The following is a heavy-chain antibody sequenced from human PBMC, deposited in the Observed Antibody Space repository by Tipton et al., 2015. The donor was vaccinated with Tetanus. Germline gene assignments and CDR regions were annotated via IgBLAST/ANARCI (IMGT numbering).Heavy chain of an antibody. Sequence: TLSLTCTVSGGSISTYYWTWIRQPPGKGLEWIGYIYHSGKTNYNPSLQSRVTISVDTSKNQFSLKLRSVTAVDTAVYYCARAAMGSTSYFDNWGQGALLTVSS. V-gene: IGHV4-59*01. J-gene: IGHJ4*02. CDR3: ARAAMGSTSYFDN. D-gene: IGHD1-26*01. CDR2: IYHSGKT. CDR1: GGSISTYY.